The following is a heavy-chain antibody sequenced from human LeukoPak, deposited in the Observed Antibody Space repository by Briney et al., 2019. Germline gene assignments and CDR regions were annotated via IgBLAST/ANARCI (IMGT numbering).Heavy chain of an antibody. CDR2: IYHSGST. Sequence: PSETLSLTCAVSGGSISSGGYSWSWIRQPPGKGLEWIGYIYHSGSTYYNPSLKSRVTISVDTSKNHFSLKLTSVTAADTAVYYCARGLAVAGIIFDYWGQGTLVTVSS. CDR1: GGSISSGGYS. CDR3: ARGLAVAGIIFDY. D-gene: IGHD6-19*01. V-gene: IGHV4-30-2*01. J-gene: IGHJ4*02.